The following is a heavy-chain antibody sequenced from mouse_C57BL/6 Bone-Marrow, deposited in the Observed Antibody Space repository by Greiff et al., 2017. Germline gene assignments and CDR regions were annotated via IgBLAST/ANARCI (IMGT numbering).Heavy chain of an antibody. D-gene: IGHD1-1*01. CDR3: ANPTLDY. V-gene: IGHV1-59*01. CDR2: TAPSDSYT. CDR1: GYTFTSYW. J-gene: IGHJ4*01. Sequence: VQLQQPGAEQVRPGTSVKLSCKASGYTFTSYWMHWVKQRPGQGLAWIGLTAPSDSYTTYNQKFKGKATSTVDTSSSTAYMQLSSLTSGDAAVYYCANPTLDYWGQGTSVTVSS.